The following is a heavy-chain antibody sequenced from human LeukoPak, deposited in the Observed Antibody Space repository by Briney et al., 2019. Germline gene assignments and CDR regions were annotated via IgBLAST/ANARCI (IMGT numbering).Heavy chain of an antibody. CDR2: INQDGSRK. CDR1: EFSFRSYW. V-gene: IGHV3-7*01. J-gene: IGHJ3*01. CDR3: ARDRWGLWV. Sequence: PGGSLRLSCVDSEFSFRSYWMSWVRQAPGKGLEWVGNINQDGSRKFYVDSVKSRFIISRDNPKNSLYLQMNSLRVEDTAVYYCARDRWGLWVWGPGTMVTVSS. D-gene: IGHD3-16*01.